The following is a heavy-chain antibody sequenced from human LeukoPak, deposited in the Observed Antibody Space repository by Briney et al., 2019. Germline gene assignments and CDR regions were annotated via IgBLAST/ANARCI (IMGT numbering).Heavy chain of an antibody. CDR3: ARVSYYDSSGYYYPFDY. V-gene: IGHV4-31*03. CDR1: GDSISRGNYY. Sequence: PSETLSLTCTVSGDSISRGNYYWSWVRQHPGQGLEWIGYIYHSGSTYYNPSLKSRVVLSVDTSKNQFSLKLTSVTAADTAVYYCARVSYYDSSGYYYPFDYWGQGTLVTVSS. D-gene: IGHD3-22*01. CDR2: IYHSGST. J-gene: IGHJ4*02.